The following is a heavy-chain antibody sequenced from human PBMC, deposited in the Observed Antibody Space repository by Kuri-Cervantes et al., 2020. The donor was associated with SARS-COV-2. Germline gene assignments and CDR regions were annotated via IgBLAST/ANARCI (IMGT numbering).Heavy chain of an antibody. J-gene: IGHJ4*02. CDR1: GFTVSSNY. Sequence: GESLKISCAASGFTVSSNYMNWVRQAPGRGLEWVSSISSGSDYIYYADSVKGRFSVSRDNAENSLSLQMNSLTAGDTAVYYCARDRGYCDGGGCYSTGFSFDYWGQGALVTVSS. D-gene: IGHD2-15*01. CDR3: ARDRGYCDGGGCYSTGFSFDY. V-gene: IGHV3-21*01. CDR2: ISSGSDYI.